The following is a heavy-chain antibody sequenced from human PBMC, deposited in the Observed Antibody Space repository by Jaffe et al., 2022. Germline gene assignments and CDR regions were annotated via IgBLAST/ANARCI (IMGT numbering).Heavy chain of an antibody. V-gene: IGHV7-4-1*02. CDR2: INTNTGNP. J-gene: IGHJ3*02. CDR1: GYTFTSYA. Sequence: QVQLVQSGSELKKPGASVKVSCKASGYTFTSYAMNWVRQAPGQGLEWMGWINTNTGNPTYAQGFTGRFVFSLDTSVSTAYLQISSLKAEDTAVYYCATESPRGIAAAWYAFDIWGQGTMVTVSS. D-gene: IGHD6-13*01. CDR3: ATESPRGIAAAWYAFDI.